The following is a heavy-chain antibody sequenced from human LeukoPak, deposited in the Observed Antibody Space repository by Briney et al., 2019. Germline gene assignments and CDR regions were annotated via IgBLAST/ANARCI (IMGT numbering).Heavy chain of an antibody. D-gene: IGHD5-18*01. CDR3: TTGPDTAMDTFDY. V-gene: IGHV3-15*01. Sequence: PGGSLRLSCAASGFTFSNAWMSWVRQAPGKGVEGVGRIKSKTDGGTTDYAAPVKGRFTISRDDSKNTLYLQMNSLKTEDTAVYYCTTGPDTAMDTFDYWGQGTLVTVSS. J-gene: IGHJ4*02. CDR2: IKSKTDGGTT. CDR1: GFTFSNAW.